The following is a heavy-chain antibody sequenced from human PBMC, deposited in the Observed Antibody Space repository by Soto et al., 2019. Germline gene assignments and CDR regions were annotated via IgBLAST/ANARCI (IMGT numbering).Heavy chain of an antibody. CDR1: GDYITGDY. J-gene: IGHJ4*02. Sequence: QVQLQESGPGLVKPSETLSLTCTVSGDYITGDYWSWNRQPAGKGLEWIGRNYPSGSINYRPSLKSRVDMSVDLSKNQFFLKLRSVTAADAAVYFCAREALGPEVHQWGQGTLVTVSS. CDR3: AREALGPEVHQ. CDR2: NYPSGSI. V-gene: IGHV4-4*07. D-gene: IGHD3-16*01.